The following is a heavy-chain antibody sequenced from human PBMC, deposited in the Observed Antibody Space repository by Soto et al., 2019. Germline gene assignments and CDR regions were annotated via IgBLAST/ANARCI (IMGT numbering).Heavy chain of an antibody. CDR2: INYSGTT. Sequence: QVQLQESGPGLVKPSQTLSLTCTVSGGSIRTGGYYWSWIRQHPGKGLEWIAYINYSGTTYYNPSLKSRVSISVDTSKNQFSLNLNSVTAADTAMYYCATYDFRDSGRRRFFDSWGQGTLVTVSS. J-gene: IGHJ4*02. CDR3: ATYDFRDSGRRRFFDS. V-gene: IGHV4-31*02. CDR1: GGSIRTGGYY. D-gene: IGHD4-17*01.